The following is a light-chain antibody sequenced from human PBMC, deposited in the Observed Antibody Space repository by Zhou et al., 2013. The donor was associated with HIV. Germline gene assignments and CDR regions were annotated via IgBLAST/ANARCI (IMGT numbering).Light chain of an antibody. Sequence: DIVMTQSPATLSVSPGERATLSCRASESVSTNLAWYQQKPGQAPRLLMYGASTRATGIPARFSGSGAGTEFTLTIGSVQSEDVATYYCQNYGGPSPFTFGGGTRVEIK. J-gene: IGKJ4*02. CDR1: ESVSTN. V-gene: IGKV3-15*01. CDR3: QNYGGPSPFT. CDR2: GAS.